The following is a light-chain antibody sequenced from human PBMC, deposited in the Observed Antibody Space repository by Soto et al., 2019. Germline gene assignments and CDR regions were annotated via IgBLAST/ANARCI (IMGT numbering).Light chain of an antibody. V-gene: IGKV4-1*01. CDR1: QSVLYTSNSNNY. J-gene: IGKJ1*01. CDR3: QQYYTTPPT. CDR2: WPS. Sequence: DIVMTQSPDSLAVSLGESATINCRSSQSVLYTSNSNNYIAWYQQKPGQTPKLLIHWPSTRESGVPDRFSGSGSATDFTLHIDSLQAEDVADYYCQQYYTTPPTFGQGTKVEIK.